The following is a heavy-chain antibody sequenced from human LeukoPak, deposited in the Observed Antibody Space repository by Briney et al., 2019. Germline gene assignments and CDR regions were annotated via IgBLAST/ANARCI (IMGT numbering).Heavy chain of an antibody. D-gene: IGHD1-26*01. CDR2: IRTKSYSYAA. CDR1: GFTFSSYA. J-gene: IGHJ4*02. Sequence: GGSLRLSCAASGFTFSSYAMSWVRQASGKGLEWVGRIRTKSYSYAAVYAASVEGRFTISRDDSKNTAYLQMNSLKTEDTAVYYCTTWELDYFDYWGQGTLVTVSS. CDR3: TTWELDYFDY. V-gene: IGHV3-73*01.